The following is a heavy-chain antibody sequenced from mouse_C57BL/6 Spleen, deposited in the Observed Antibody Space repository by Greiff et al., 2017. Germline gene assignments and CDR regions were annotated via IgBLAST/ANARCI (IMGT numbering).Heavy chain of an antibody. CDR1: GYTFNSYW. D-gene: IGHD2-4*01. CDR3: ARAYYDYDVGAMGS. V-gene: IGHV1-55*01. Sequence: VQLQQPGAELVKPGASVKMSCTASGYTFNSYWITWVKPRPGQGLEWIGDIYPGSGSTKYNEKFKSKATLTVDTSSSTAYMQLSSLTSEDSAVSYGARAYYDYDVGAMGSWGQGTSAPVSS. J-gene: IGHJ4*01. CDR2: IYPGSGST.